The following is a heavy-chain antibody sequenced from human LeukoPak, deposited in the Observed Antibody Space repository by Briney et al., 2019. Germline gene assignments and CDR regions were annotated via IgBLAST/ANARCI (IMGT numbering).Heavy chain of an antibody. V-gene: IGHV4-4*07. D-gene: IGHD3-22*01. CDR2: IYTSGST. CDR3: ARDQAIRTKAWDSSGYYYAGKSAFDI. Sequence: SETLSLTCTVSGGSISSYYWSWIRQPAGKGLEWIGRIYTSGSTNYNPSLKSRVTMSVDTSKNQFSLKLSSVTAADTAVYYCARDQAIRTKAWDSSGYYYAGKSAFDIWGQGTMVTVSS. CDR1: GGSISSYY. J-gene: IGHJ3*02.